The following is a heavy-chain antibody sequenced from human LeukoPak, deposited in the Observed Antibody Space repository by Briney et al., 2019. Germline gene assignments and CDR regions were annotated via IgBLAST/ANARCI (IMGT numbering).Heavy chain of an antibody. CDR3: ARTGAYYSGMYYFDY. CDR1: GYTFTSYG. Sequence: ASVKVSCKASGYTFTSYGISWVRQAPGQGLEWMGWISAYNGNTNYAQKLQGRVTMTTDTSTSTAYMELRSLRSDDTAVYYCARTGAYYSGMYYFDYWGQGTLVTVSS. V-gene: IGHV1-18*01. CDR2: ISAYNGNT. D-gene: IGHD3-22*01. J-gene: IGHJ4*02.